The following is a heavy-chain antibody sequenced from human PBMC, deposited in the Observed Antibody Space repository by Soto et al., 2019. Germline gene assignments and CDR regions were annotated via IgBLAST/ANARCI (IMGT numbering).Heavy chain of an antibody. Sequence: SETLSLTCSVSGDSISSVDYFWAWIRQPPGQALEYIGYIYKSATTYYNPSCESRVAISLDTSKSQFSLNVTSVTAADTAVYFCARGRYCLTGRCFPNWFDSWGQGTLVTVSS. J-gene: IGHJ5*01. D-gene: IGHD2-15*01. CDR3: ARGRYCLTGRCFPNWFDS. V-gene: IGHV4-30-4*01. CDR2: IYKSATT. CDR1: GDSISSVDYF.